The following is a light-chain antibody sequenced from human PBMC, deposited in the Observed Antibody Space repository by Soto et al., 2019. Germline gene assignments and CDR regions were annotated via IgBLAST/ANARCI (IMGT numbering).Light chain of an antibody. CDR3: QTWDTDIRV. CDR2: LNNDGSH. Sequence: QAVLTQSPSASASLGASVKLTCTLSSGHSSHAIAWHQQQPDKGPRYLMKLNNDGSHSKGDGIPDRFSGSSSGAERYLTISSLQCEDEADYFCQTWDTDIRVFGGGTTLTVL. CDR1: SGHSSHA. J-gene: IGLJ2*01. V-gene: IGLV4-69*01.